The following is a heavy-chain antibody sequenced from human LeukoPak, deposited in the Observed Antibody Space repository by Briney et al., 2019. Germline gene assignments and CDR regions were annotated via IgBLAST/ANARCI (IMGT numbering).Heavy chain of an antibody. CDR2: IIPIFGTA. CDR3: AGDPPSWRELGREAFDI. D-gene: IGHD1-26*01. J-gene: IGHJ3*02. V-gene: IGHV1-69*13. CDR1: GGTFSSYT. Sequence: ASVKVSCKASGGTFSSYTISWVRQAPGQGLEWMGGIIPIFGTANYAQKFQGRVTITADESTSTAYMELSSLRSEDTAVYYCAGDPPSWRELGREAFDIWGQGTMVTVSS.